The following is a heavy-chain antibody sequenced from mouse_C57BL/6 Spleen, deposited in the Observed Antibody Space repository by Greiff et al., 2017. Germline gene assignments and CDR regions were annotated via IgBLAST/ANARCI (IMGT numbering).Heavy chain of an antibody. D-gene: IGHD4-1*01. CDR1: GFTFSDYG. CDR3: AWLTGTGFAY. V-gene: IGHV5-17*01. CDR2: ISSGSSTI. J-gene: IGHJ3*01. Sequence: EVMLVESGGGLVKPGGSLKLSCAASGFTFSDYGMHWVRQAPEKGLEWVAYISSGSSTIYYADTVKGRFTISRDNAKNTLFLQMTSLRSEDTAMYYCAWLTGTGFAYWGQGTLVTVSA.